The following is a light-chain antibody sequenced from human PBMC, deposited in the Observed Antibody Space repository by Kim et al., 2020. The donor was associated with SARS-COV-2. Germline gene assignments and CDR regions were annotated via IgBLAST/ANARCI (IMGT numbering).Light chain of an antibody. Sequence: STGERVILSCRASQSVSNNLAWHQQSPGQAPRLLIYGASTRATDIPVRFTGSGSGTEFTLTISSLRSEDFAVYYCQKYSNWPPWTFGQGTKVDIK. CDR3: QKYSNWPPWT. CDR2: GAS. V-gene: IGKV3-15*01. CDR1: QSVSNN. J-gene: IGKJ1*01.